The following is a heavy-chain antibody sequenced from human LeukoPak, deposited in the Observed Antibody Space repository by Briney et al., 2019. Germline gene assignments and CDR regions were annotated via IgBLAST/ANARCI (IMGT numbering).Heavy chain of an antibody. D-gene: IGHD6-6*01. CDR2: INPNSGGT. CDR1: GYTFTGYY. CDR3: ARAVAARPNFDY. V-gene: IGHV1-2*02. Sequence: RASVKVSCKASGYTFTGYYMHWVRQAPGQGLEWMGWINPNSGGTNYAQKFQGRVNMTRDTSISTAYMELSRLRSDDTAVYYCARAVAARPNFDYWGQGTLVTVSS. J-gene: IGHJ4*02.